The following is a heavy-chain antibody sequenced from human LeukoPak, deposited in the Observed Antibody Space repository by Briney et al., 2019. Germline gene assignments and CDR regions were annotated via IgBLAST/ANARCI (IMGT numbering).Heavy chain of an antibody. CDR3: AREGLAAAVYSLDY. CDR1: GFTFSDYY. V-gene: IGHV3-11*01. J-gene: IGHJ4*02. CDR2: IRSSGSTI. Sequence: GGSLRLSCAASGFTFSDYYMSWIRQAPGKGLEWVSYIRSSGSTIYYADSVKGRFTISRDNAKNSLYLQMNSLRAEDTAVYYCAREGLAAAVYSLDYWGQGTLVTVSS. D-gene: IGHD6-13*01.